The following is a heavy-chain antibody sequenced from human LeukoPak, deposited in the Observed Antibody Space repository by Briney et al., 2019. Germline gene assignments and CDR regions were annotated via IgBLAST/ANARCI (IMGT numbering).Heavy chain of an antibody. V-gene: IGHV4-38-2*02. Sequence: PSETLSLTCAVSGYSNSSGYYWRWIRQPPGKGLEWIGSIYHSGSTYYNPSLKSRVTISVDTSKNQFSLKLSSVTAADTAVYYCARDARYCSSTSCSAGWFDPWGQGTLVTVSS. D-gene: IGHD2-2*01. CDR1: GYSNSSGYY. CDR3: ARDARYCSSTSCSAGWFDP. J-gene: IGHJ5*02. CDR2: IYHSGST.